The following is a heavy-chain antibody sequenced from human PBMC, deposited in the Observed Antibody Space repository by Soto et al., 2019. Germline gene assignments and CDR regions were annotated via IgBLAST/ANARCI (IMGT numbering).Heavy chain of an antibody. V-gene: IGHV1-2*04. CDR3: ASAKTSGPGGGTTTSFDY. Sequence: ASVKVSCKASGYTFTGYYTPWVRQAPGQGLEWMGWINPNSGGTNYAQKFQGWVTMTRDTSISTAYMELSRLRSDDTAVYYCASAKTSGPGGGTTTSFDYWGQGTLVTVSS. CDR2: INPNSGGT. D-gene: IGHD1-26*01. CDR1: GYTFTGYY. J-gene: IGHJ4*02.